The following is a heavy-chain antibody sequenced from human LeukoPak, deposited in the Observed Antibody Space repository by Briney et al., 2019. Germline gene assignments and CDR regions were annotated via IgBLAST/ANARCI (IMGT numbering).Heavy chain of an antibody. Sequence: SQTLSLTCTVSGGSISSGDYYWSWIRQPPGKGLEWIVYIYYSGSTYYNPSLKSRVTISVDTSKNQFSLKLSSVTAADTAVYYCAREERGYSGYYFDYWGQGTLVTVSS. D-gene: IGHD5-12*01. CDR1: GGSISSGDYY. CDR3: AREERGYSGYYFDY. J-gene: IGHJ4*02. V-gene: IGHV4-30-4*01. CDR2: IYYSGST.